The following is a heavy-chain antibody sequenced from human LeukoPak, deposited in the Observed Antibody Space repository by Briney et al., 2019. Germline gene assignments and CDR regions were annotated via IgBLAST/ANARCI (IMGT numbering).Heavy chain of an antibody. CDR2: IYYSGST. CDR3: ARAYYYDSSGYYHDY. J-gene: IGHJ4*02. CDR1: GGSISSGDYY. D-gene: IGHD3-22*01. Sequence: PSQTLSLTCTVSGGSISSGDYYCSWIRQPPGKGLQWIGYIYYSGSTYYNPSLKSRVTISVDTSKNQFSLKLSSVTAADTAVYYCARAYYYDSSGYYHDYWGQGTLVTVSS. V-gene: IGHV4-30-4*01.